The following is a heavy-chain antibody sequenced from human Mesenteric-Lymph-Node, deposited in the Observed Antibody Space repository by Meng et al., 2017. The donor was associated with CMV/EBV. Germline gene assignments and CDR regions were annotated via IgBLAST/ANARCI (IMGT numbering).Heavy chain of an antibody. V-gene: IGHV3-48*03. J-gene: IGHJ6*02. D-gene: IGHD2-2*01. CDR3: ARDCRNRPSCSYPYYSGMDV. Sequence: GESLKISCTASGFTFGDYAMSWVRQAPGEGLEWVSYISSTGNTIYYANSVKGRFTISRDNAKNSLYLQVNSLRAEDTAVYYCARDCRNRPSCSYPYYSGMDVWGQGTTVTVSS. CDR1: GFTFGDYA. CDR2: ISSTGNTI.